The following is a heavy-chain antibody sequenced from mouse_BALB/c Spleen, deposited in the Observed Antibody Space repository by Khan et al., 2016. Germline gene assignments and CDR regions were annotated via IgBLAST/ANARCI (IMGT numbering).Heavy chain of an antibody. D-gene: IGHD1-1*01. CDR2: INPDSSTI. Sequence: EVQLLESGGGLVQPGGSLKLSCAASGFDFSSYWMSWVRQAPGKGLEWIGEINPDSSTINYTPSLKDKFIISRDYAKNTLYLQMSKVRSEDTALYYGARAGYYGYLAYWGQGTLVTVSA. V-gene: IGHV4-1*02. CDR1: GFDFSSYW. CDR3: ARAGYYGYLAY. J-gene: IGHJ3*01.